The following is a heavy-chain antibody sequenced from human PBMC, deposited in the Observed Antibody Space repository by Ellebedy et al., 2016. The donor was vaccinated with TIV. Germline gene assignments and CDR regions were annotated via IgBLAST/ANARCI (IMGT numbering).Heavy chain of an antibody. CDR1: GGSISKNNYY. Sequence: MPSETLSLTCTVSGGSISKNNYYRGCGRQPPGKGLEWIGTMHYTGSTYYNPSLKSRVTVYEDTSKNQFSLKLISVTATDQAVYYCARLRIVGPTYWFHPWGQGTLVTVSS. CDR3: ARLRIVGPTYWFHP. V-gene: IGHV4-39*01. J-gene: IGHJ5*02. CDR2: MHYTGST. D-gene: IGHD1-26*01.